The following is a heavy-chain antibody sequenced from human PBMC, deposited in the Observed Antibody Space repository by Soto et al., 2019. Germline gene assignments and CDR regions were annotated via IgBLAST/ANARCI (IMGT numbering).Heavy chain of an antibody. V-gene: IGHV3-23*01. J-gene: IGHJ3*02. CDR3: ARDDSSGSDAFDI. Sequence: GGSLRLSCAASGFTFSSYAMSWVRQAPGKGLEWVSAISGSGGSIYYADSVKGRFTISRDNSKNSLYLQMNSLRDEDTAVYYCARDDSSGSDAFDIWGQGTMVTVSS. D-gene: IGHD3-22*01. CDR1: GFTFSSYA. CDR2: ISGSGGSI.